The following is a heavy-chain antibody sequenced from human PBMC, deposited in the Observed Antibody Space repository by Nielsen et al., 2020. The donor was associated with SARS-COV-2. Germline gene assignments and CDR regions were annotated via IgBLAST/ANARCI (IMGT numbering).Heavy chain of an antibody. CDR3: AKAEMATSY. D-gene: IGHD5-24*01. V-gene: IGHV3-23*01. J-gene: IGHJ4*02. CDR1: GFTFSSYA. CDR2: ISGSGGST. Sequence: GESLKISCAASGFTFSSYAMSWVRQAPGKGLEWVSAISGSGGSTYYADSVKGRFTISRDNSKNTLYLQMNSLRAEDTAVYYCAKAEMATSYWGQGTLVTVSS.